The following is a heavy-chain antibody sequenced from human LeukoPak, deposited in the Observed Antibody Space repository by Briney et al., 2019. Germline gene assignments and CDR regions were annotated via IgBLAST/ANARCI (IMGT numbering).Heavy chain of an antibody. CDR1: GFTFSSYS. J-gene: IGHJ4*02. D-gene: IGHD1-26*01. CDR3: ASSGSYRFDY. V-gene: IGHV3-48*02. Sequence: GGSLRLSCAASGFTFSSYSMNWVRQTPGKGLEWVSHITASGTAMFYADSVKGRFTISRDNAKNSPYLQMNSLRDEDTAVYYCASSGSYRFDYWGQGTLVTVSS. CDR2: ITASGTAM.